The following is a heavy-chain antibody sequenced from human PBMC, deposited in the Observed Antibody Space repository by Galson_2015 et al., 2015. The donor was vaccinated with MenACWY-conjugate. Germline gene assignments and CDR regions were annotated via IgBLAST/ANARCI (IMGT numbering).Heavy chain of an antibody. CDR2: ISSSGNTI. Sequence: SLRLSCAASGFTFSSYEMNWVRQAPGKGLEWVSYISSSGNTIYYADSVKGRFTISRDNAKNSPYLQMNSLRAEDTAVYYCARGVYDSSGYYFPWGQGTLVTVSS. J-gene: IGHJ1*01. CDR1: GFTFSSYE. V-gene: IGHV3-48*03. CDR3: ARGVYDSSGYYFP. D-gene: IGHD3-22*01.